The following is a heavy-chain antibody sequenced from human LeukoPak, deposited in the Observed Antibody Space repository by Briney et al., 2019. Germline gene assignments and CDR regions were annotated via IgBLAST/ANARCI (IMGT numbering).Heavy chain of an antibody. Sequence: SVKVSCKASGGTFSSYAISWVRRAPGQGLEWMGGIIPIFGTANYAQTFQGRVTITADESTSTACMELSSLRSEDTAVYYCARMSLTTIFGVVIINYYMDVWGKGTTVTVSS. V-gene: IGHV1-69*13. D-gene: IGHD3-3*01. CDR3: ARMSLTTIFGVVIINYYMDV. J-gene: IGHJ6*03. CDR1: GGTFSSYA. CDR2: IIPIFGTA.